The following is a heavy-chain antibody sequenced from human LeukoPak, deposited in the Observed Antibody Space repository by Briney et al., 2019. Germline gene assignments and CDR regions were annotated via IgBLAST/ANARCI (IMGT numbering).Heavy chain of an antibody. J-gene: IGHJ4*02. CDR2: ISYDGSNK. Sequence: GGSLRLSCAASGFTFSSYGMHWVRQAPGKGLEWVAVISYDGSNKYYADSVKGRFTISRDNSKNTLYLQMNSLRAEDTAVYYCARDDQGSSGWYYFDYWGQGTLVTVSS. V-gene: IGHV3-30*03. CDR1: GFTFSSYG. CDR3: ARDDQGSSGWYYFDY. D-gene: IGHD6-6*01.